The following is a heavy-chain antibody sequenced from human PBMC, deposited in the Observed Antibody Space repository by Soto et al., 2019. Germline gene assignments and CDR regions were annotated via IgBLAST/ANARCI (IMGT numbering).Heavy chain of an antibody. J-gene: IGHJ6*02. CDR2: IWHDGSNK. V-gene: IGHV3-33*08. D-gene: IGHD1-26*01. Sequence: QVQMVESGGGVVQPGRSLRLSCAASGFTFSSYGMHWVRQAPGKGLEWVAVIWHDGSNKYYAESVKGRFNISRDNSKNTLELHMNSLRAEDTAVYYCVGGCYYYYGMDVWGQGTTVTVSS. CDR1: GFTFSSYG. CDR3: VGGCYYYYGMDV.